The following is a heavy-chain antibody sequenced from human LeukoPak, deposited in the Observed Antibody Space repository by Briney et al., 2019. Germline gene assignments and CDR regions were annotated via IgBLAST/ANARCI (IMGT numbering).Heavy chain of an antibody. D-gene: IGHD6-13*01. CDR2: IYHSGSA. V-gene: IGHV4-39*01. Sequence: SETLSLTCSVSGGSITSGMYYWGWIRQPPRKGLEWIGSIYHSGSAFYNSSLEGRVTISVDTTRNRFSLNLSPVTAADTALYFCARTAAGYLSYYFDLWGQGTLVRVSS. CDR3: ARTAAGYLSYYFDL. CDR1: GGSITSGMYY. J-gene: IGHJ4*02.